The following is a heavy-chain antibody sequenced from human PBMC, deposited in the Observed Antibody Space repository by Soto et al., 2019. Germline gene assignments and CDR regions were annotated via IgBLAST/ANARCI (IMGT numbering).Heavy chain of an antibody. Sequence: GGSLRLSCAASGFTFSGYAMSWVRQALGRGLEWVSGISSSGGSTYYADSVKGRFTISRDNSKNTLYLQMNSLRAEDTAVYYCAKAYDFWSGYYFVDWGQGTLATVSS. CDR2: ISSSGGST. D-gene: IGHD3-3*01. J-gene: IGHJ4*02. CDR1: GFTFSGYA. V-gene: IGHV3-23*01. CDR3: AKAYDFWSGYYFVD.